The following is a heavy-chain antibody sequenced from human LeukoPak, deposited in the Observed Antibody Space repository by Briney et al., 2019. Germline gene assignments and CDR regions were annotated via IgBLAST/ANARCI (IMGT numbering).Heavy chain of an antibody. D-gene: IGHD3-10*01. Sequence: GGSLRLSCVASGFTFNSYTMNWVRQAPGKGLEWVSFISSSNSYIYYADSVKGRFTISRDNAKNSLSLQMNSLRAEDTAVYYCARDRESTAGTYYPHAFDVWGQGTMVAVSS. CDR2: ISSSNSYI. V-gene: IGHV3-21*06. CDR1: GFTFNSYT. J-gene: IGHJ3*01. CDR3: ARDRESTAGTYYPHAFDV.